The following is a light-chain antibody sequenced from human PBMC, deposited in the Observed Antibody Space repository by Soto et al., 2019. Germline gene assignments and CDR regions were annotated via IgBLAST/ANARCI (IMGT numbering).Light chain of an antibody. Sequence: AIRMTQSPSSLSASTGDRFTIACRSSQGISSYLAWYQQKPGKAPKVLIFDASSLKTGVPSRFSGSGSGTEFTLTTSNLQPDDFATYYCQQYDSYSSGPFGQGTKVDI. CDR1: QGISSY. CDR3: QQYDSYSSGP. CDR2: DAS. J-gene: IGKJ1*01. V-gene: IGKV1-8*01.